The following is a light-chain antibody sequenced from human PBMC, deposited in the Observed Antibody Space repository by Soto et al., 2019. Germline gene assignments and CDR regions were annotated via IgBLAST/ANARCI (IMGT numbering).Light chain of an antibody. CDR3: QQYARSRT. V-gene: IGKV3-20*01. CDR1: QSVSSYY. Sequence: IVLTQSPGTLSLSHGERATLSCRASQSVSSYYLAWYQQKPGQAPRLLIYGASSRATGIPDRFSGSGSGTDFTLSISSLEPEDFAMYYCQQYARSRTSGQGTKVDIK. J-gene: IGKJ1*01. CDR2: GAS.